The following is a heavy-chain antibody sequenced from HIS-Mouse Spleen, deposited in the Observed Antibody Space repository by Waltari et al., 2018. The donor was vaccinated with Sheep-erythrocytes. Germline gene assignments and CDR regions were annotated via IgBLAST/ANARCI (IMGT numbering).Heavy chain of an antibody. V-gene: IGHV3-30*18. CDR2: SSYDSSKK. J-gene: IGHJ5*02. CDR1: GFTFSSYG. CDR3: AKDGGGNWFDP. Sequence: QVQLVESGGGVVQPGRSLRLSCAASGFTFSSYGMPWVRQAPGQALEWVAISSYDSSKKYYADSVKGRLTITRGNSKNTLYLQMNSLRAEDTAVYYCAKDGGGNWFDPWGQGTLVTVSS. D-gene: IGHD3-10*01.